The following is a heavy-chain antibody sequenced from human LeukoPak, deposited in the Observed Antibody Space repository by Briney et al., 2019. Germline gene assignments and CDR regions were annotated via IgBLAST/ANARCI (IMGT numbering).Heavy chain of an antibody. D-gene: IGHD3-22*01. V-gene: IGHV3-66*01. Sequence: PGGSLRLSCAASGFTVSSNCMSWVRQAPGKGLEWVSIIYSGGSTSYVDSVKGRFTISRDNSKNTLYLQMNSLRAEDTAVYYCARVLNYYDSSGYYFSYWGQGTLVTVST. CDR3: ARVLNYYDSSGYYFSY. CDR1: GFTVSSNC. CDR2: IYSGGST. J-gene: IGHJ4*02.